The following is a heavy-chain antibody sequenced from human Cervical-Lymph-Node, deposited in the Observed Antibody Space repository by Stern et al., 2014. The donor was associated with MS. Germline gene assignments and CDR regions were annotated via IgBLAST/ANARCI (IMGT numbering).Heavy chain of an antibody. J-gene: IGHJ6*02. CDR2: IYPDDSDT. V-gene: IGHV5-51*01. CDR3: ARRGMDV. CDR1: GYSFNIYW. Sequence: HLVQSGAEVKKPGESLTISCKGFGYSFNIYWIAWVRQRPGKGLEWMGIIYPDDSDTGYSPSFQGQVTFSVDKSISTAYLQWSSLKPSDTATYFCARRGMDVWGQGTSVTVSS.